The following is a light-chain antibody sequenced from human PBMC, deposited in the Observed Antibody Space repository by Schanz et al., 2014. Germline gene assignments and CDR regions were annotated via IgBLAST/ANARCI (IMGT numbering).Light chain of an antibody. CDR2: AAS. CDR1: QSVSSN. J-gene: IGKJ1*01. Sequence: EIVLTQSPATLSVSPGERATLSCRASQSVSSNLAWYQQKPGQAPKLLIYAASTRATGIPARFSGGGSGTEFTLTISSLEPEDFAVYYCQQYGSSPPTFGQGTKVEIK. CDR3: QQYGSSPPT. V-gene: IGKV3D-15*01.